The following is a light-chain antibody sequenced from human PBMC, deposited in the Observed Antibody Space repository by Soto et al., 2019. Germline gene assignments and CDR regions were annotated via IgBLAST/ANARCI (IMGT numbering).Light chain of an antibody. Sequence: IVLTQSPATLSLSPGERVTLSCRASQSVSNSLAWYQQKPGQAPRLLIFGASRGATDIPARFSGSGSGTDFTLTISSLEPEDLAVYYCQQRSNWPRTFGQGTKVDI. J-gene: IGKJ1*01. CDR1: QSVSNS. CDR3: QQRSNWPRT. CDR2: GAS. V-gene: IGKV3-11*01.